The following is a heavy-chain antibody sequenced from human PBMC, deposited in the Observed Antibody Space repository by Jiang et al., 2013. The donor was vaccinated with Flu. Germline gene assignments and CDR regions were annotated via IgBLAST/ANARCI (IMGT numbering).Heavy chain of an antibody. CDR1: GFTFSSYA. J-gene: IGHJ4*02. Sequence: VQLVESGGGLVQPGGSLRLSCAASGFTFSSYAMSWVRQAPGKGLEWVSAISGSGGSTYYADSVKGRFTISRDNSKNTLYLQMNSLRAEDTAVYYCAKGEXDWLLSNRAYYFDYWGQGTLVTVSS. D-gene: IGHD3-9*01. V-gene: IGHV3-23*04. CDR3: AKGEXDWLLSNRAYYFDY. CDR2: ISGSGGST.